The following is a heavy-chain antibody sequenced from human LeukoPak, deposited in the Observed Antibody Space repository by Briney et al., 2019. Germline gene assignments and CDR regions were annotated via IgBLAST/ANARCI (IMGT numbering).Heavy chain of an antibody. CDR3: ARVPGGDLVDY. CDR1: GFTFSDYY. CDR2: ISSSGRTI. D-gene: IGHD6-6*01. J-gene: IGHJ4*02. Sequence: GGSLRLSCAASGFTFSDYYMRWIRQAPGKGLQWVSFISSSGRTIYYADSVKGRFAIPRDNARNSVYLQMSSLRAEDTALYYCARVPGGDLVDYWGQGTLVTVSS. V-gene: IGHV3-11*01.